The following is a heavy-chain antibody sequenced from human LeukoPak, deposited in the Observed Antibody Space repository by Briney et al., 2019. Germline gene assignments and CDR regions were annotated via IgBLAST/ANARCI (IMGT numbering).Heavy chain of an antibody. V-gene: IGHV3-30-3*01. D-gene: IGHD3-16*02. CDR1: GFTFSSYS. CDR3: ARDSPDDYVWGSYRYLYYFDY. Sequence: GGSLRLSCAASGFTFSSYSMHWVRQAPGKGLEWVAVISYDGSNKYYADSVKGRFTISRDNSKNTLYLQMNSLRAEDTAVYYCARDSPDDYVWGSYRYLYYFDYWGQGTLVTVSS. J-gene: IGHJ4*02. CDR2: ISYDGSNK.